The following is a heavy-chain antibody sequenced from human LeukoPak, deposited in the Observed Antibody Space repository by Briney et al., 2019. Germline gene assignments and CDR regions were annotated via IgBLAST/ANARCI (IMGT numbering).Heavy chain of an antibody. CDR1: GGSLSSYY. CDR2: IYYSGST. J-gene: IGHJ6*03. CDR3: AKLKESYFYMDV. Sequence: PSETLSLTCTVSGGSLSSYYWSWIRQPPGKGLEWIGYIYYSGSTNYNPSLKSRVTISVDTSKNQFSLKLGSVTAADTAVYHCAKLKESYFYMDVWGKGTTVSISS. V-gene: IGHV4-59*01. D-gene: IGHD3-10*01.